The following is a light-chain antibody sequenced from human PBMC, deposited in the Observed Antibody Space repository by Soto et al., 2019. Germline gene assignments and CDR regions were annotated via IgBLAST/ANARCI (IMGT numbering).Light chain of an antibody. Sequence: QSVLTQPTSVSGAPGQRVTISCTGSRSNIGAGHDVHWYQQLPGTAPKLLIYGNSNRPSGVPDRFSGSKSGTSASLAITGLQAEDEADYYCQSYDSSLSGSVFGGGTKVTVL. CDR2: GNS. J-gene: IGLJ2*01. V-gene: IGLV1-40*01. CDR3: QSYDSSLSGSV. CDR1: RSNIGAGHD.